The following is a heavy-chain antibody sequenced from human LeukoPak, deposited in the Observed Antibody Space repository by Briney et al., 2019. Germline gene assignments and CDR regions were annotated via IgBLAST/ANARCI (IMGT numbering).Heavy chain of an antibody. CDR2: INHSGST. J-gene: IGHJ4*02. CDR1: GGSFSGYS. Sequence: SETLSLTCAVYGGSFSGYSWSWIRQPPGQGLEWIGEINHSGSTNYNPSLKSRVTISVDTSKNQFSLKLSSVTAADTAVYCCARYISADGPFDYWGQGTLVSVSS. V-gene: IGHV4-34*01. CDR3: ARYISADGPFDY. D-gene: IGHD6-13*01.